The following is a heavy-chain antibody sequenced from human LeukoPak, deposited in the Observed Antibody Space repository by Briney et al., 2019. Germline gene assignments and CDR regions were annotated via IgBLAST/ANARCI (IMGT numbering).Heavy chain of an antibody. CDR1: GYTFTSYG. CDR2: ISAYNGNT. J-gene: IGHJ4*02. Sequence: ASVKVSCKPSGYTFTSYGISWVRQAPGQGLEWMGWISAYNGNTNYAQKLQGRVTMTTDTSTSTAYMELRSLRSDDTAVYYCARGSYSSGWYYFDYWGQGTLVTVSS. V-gene: IGHV1-18*01. CDR3: ARGSYSSGWYYFDY. D-gene: IGHD6-19*01.